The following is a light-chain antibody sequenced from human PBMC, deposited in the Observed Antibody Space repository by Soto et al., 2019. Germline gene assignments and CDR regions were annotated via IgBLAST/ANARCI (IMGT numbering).Light chain of an antibody. CDR1: SIDIAPYNY. CDR3: SSYTSSTNYV. CDR2: EVS. J-gene: IGLJ1*01. Sequence: QSAVTQSACVSGSPGQSLTISCTGTSIDIAPYNYVSWYQQHPGKAPKLIIYEVSYRPSGISNRFSGSKSGNTASLTISGLQAEDEADYYCSSYTSSTNYVFGTGTKVTAL. V-gene: IGLV2-14*01.